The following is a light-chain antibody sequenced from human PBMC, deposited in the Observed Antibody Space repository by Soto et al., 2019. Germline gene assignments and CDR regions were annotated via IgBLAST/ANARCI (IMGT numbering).Light chain of an antibody. CDR2: KAS. Sequence: DIQMTQSPSTLSASVGDRVTITCRASQSISNWLAWYQQKPGKAPKVLIYKASSLESEVQSRFSGRGSGTEFTLTIGSLQPDDFATYYCQQYNSYPWTFGQGTKVEIK. V-gene: IGKV1-5*03. CDR1: QSISNW. J-gene: IGKJ1*01. CDR3: QQYNSYPWT.